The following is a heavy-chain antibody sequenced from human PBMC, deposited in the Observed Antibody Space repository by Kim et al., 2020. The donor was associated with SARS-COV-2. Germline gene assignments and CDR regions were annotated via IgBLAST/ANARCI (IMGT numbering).Heavy chain of an antibody. Sequence: GGSLRLSCAASGFTFSSYSMNWVRQAPGKGLEWVSSISSSSSYIYYADSVKGRFTISRDNAKNSLYLQMNSLRAEDTAVYYCARDRGMVREPGAHYYGMDVWGQGTTVTVSS. V-gene: IGHV3-21*01. CDR1: GFTFSSYS. CDR2: ISSSSSYI. CDR3: ARDRGMVREPGAHYYGMDV. J-gene: IGHJ6*02. D-gene: IGHD3-10*01.